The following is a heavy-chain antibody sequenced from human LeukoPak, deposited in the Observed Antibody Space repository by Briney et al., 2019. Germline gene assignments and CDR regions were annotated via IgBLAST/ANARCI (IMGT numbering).Heavy chain of an antibody. D-gene: IGHD6-13*01. CDR1: GGSFSGYY. CDR3: ARGCPGGYRSGWYYYFDY. Sequence: SETLSLTCAVYGGSFSGYYWSWIRQPPGKGLEWIGEINHSGSTNYNPSLKSRVTISVDTSKNQFSLKLNSVTAADTAVYYCARGCPGGYRSGWYYYFDYWGQGTLVTVSS. CDR2: INHSGST. J-gene: IGHJ4*02. V-gene: IGHV4-34*01.